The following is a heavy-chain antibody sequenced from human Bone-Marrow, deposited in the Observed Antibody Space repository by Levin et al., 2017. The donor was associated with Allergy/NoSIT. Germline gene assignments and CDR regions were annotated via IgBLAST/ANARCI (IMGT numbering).Heavy chain of an antibody. J-gene: IGHJ6*02. CDR1: GFTFTEYT. D-gene: IGHD3-16*01. Sequence: PGGSLRLSCAASGFTFTEYTLAWVRQAPGKGLEWVSSISKRNDYIYYAASVRGRFSISRDNAENLVYLRMNTLRAEDTAVYFCARDKVGDPFFGNYFGLDVWGRGTTVTVSS. CDR3: ARDKVGDPFFGNYFGLDV. CDR2: ISKRNDYI. V-gene: IGHV3-21*01.